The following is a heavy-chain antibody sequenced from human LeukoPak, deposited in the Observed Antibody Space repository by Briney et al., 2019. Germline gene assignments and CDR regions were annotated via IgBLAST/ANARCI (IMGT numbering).Heavy chain of an antibody. J-gene: IGHJ4*02. D-gene: IGHD3-22*01. CDR2: ISYDGSNK. CDR1: GFTFSSYA. Sequence: GGSLRLSCAASGFTFSSYAMHWVRQAPGKGLEWVAVISYDGSNKYYADSVKGRFTISRDNSKNTLYLQMNSLRAEDTAVYYCARDMPTYYYDSSGYGTFDYWGQGTLVTVSS. V-gene: IGHV3-30*04. CDR3: ARDMPTYYYDSSGYGTFDY.